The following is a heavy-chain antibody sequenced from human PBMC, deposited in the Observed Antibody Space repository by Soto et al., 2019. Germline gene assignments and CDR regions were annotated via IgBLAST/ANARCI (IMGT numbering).Heavy chain of an antibody. CDR2: ISWNSGNL. V-gene: IGHV3-9*01. D-gene: IGHD4-17*01. CDR3: VTGASTTVFAFNDY. Sequence: EVQLVESGGGLVQPGRSLRLSCAASGFTFDDYAMHWVRQGPGKGLEWVSSISWNSGNLGYADSVKGRVTISRDNAKNSLYLQMNSLRGEDTALYYCVTGASTTVFAFNDYWGQGTVVSVSS. CDR1: GFTFDDYA. J-gene: IGHJ4*02.